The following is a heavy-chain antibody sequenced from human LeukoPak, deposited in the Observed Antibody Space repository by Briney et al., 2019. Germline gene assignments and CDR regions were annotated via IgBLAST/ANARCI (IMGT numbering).Heavy chain of an antibody. CDR1: GGSISSSSYY. D-gene: IGHD5-12*01. V-gene: IGHV4-39*07. CDR2: IYYSGST. CDR3: ARVGGYSGYDYSY. Sequence: SETLSLTCTVSGGSISSSSYYWGWIRQPPGKGLEWIGSIYYSGSTYYNPSLKSRVTISVDTSKNQFSLKLSSVTAADTAVYYCARVGGYSGYDYSYWGQGTLVTVSS. J-gene: IGHJ4*02.